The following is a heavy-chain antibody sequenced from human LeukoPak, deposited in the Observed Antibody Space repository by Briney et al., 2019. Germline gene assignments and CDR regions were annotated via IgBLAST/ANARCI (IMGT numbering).Heavy chain of an antibody. CDR1: GYTFTSYG. V-gene: IGHV1-2*02. CDR2: INPNSAT. Sequence: ASVKVSCKASGYTFTSYGISWVRQAPGQGLGWMGWINPNSATNYAQKFQGRVTMTRDTPTSTAYMELSRLTSDDMAVYYCSRGEVDGPDFDYWGQGTLVTVSS. CDR3: SRGEVDGPDFDY. J-gene: IGHJ4*02. D-gene: IGHD1-26*01.